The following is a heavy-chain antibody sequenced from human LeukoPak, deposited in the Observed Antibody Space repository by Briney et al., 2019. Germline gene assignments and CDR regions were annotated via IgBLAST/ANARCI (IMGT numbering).Heavy chain of an antibody. J-gene: IGHJ4*02. CDR1: GFTFDDYG. V-gene: IGHV3-20*04. CDR3: ASRSFAANPLPFDY. Sequence: GGSLRLSCAASGFTFDDYGMSWVRQAPGKGLEWVSGINWNGGSTGYADSVKGRLTISRDNAKNSLYLQMNSLRAEDTAVYYCASRSFAANPLPFDYWGQGTLVTVSS. D-gene: IGHD6-25*01. CDR2: INWNGGST.